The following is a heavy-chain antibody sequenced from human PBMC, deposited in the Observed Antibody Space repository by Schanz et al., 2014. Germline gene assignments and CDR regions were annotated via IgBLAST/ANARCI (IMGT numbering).Heavy chain of an antibody. CDR1: GFTFRSYA. J-gene: IGHJ4*02. CDR2: ISGSSENT. V-gene: IGHV3-23*01. CDR3: AKGKSEVRGIILDY. Sequence: EVQLLESGGGLVQPGGSLRLSCIGSGFTFRSYALGWVRQAPGKGLEWVATISGSSENTYYADSVKGRVTISRDNSRNTLFLQMRNLRADDTALYYCAKGKSEVRGIILDYWGQGTMVVVSS. D-gene: IGHD3-10*01.